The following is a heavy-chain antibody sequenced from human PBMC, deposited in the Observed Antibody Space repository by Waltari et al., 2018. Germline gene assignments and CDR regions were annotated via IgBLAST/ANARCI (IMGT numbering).Heavy chain of an antibody. Sequence: QESGPGLLKPSETLSLTCAVSGGSVTATSYFWGWIRQPPGKGLDWLGNIYYDGSTNYNSSLESRVSISVDTSQNQISLKLTSVTAADTAVYYGARQGLYCRSSSCVGLDFSHWGQGTLVAVSS. CDR3: ARQGLYCRSSSCVGLDFSH. V-gene: IGHV4-39*01. CDR2: IYYDGST. D-gene: IGHD2-2*01. J-gene: IGHJ4*02. CDR1: GGSVTATSYF.